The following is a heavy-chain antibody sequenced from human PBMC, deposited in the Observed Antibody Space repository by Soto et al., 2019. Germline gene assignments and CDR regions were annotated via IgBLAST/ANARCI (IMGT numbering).Heavy chain of an antibody. CDR1: AVSLSTSGMC. CDR3: ARIKGDFWSGSRGRYYYYMDV. CDR2: IDWDDDK. D-gene: IGHD3-3*01. J-gene: IGHJ6*03. V-gene: IGHV2-70*11. Sequence: GSPATIVSATQRLRLKISVFAVSLSTSGMCVSWIRQPPGKALKWLARIDWDDDKYYSTSLKTRLTISKDTSKNQVVLTMTNMDPVDTATYYCARIKGDFWSGSRGRYYYYMDVWGKGTTVTVSS.